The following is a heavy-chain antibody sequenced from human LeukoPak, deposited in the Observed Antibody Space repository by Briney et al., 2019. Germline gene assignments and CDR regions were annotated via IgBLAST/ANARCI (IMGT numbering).Heavy chain of an antibody. CDR2: ISAYNGNT. CDR3: ARDRGYSSGRAFDF. CDR1: GYTFTSNA. D-gene: IGHD5-18*01. J-gene: IGHJ4*02. V-gene: IGHV1-18*04. Sequence: ASVKVSCKASGYTFTSNAVSWVRQAPGQGLEWMGWISAYNGNTNYAQKFQGKVNMTTDTSTSTAYMDLRSLRSDDTAVYYCARDRGYSSGRAFDFWGQGTLVNVSS.